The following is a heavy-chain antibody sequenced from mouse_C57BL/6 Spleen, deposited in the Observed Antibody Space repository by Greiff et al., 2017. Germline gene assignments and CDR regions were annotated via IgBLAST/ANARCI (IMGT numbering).Heavy chain of an antibody. D-gene: IGHD1-1*01. Sequence: VQLQQPGAELVKPGASVKVSCKASGYTFTSYWMHWVKQRPGQGLEWIGRIHPSDSDTNYNQTFKGKATVTVDKSSSTAYMQLSSLTSEDSAVYYCAIGSTLDYWGQGTTLTVSS. CDR3: AIGSTLDY. J-gene: IGHJ2*01. CDR2: IHPSDSDT. CDR1: GYTFTSYW. V-gene: IGHV1-74*01.